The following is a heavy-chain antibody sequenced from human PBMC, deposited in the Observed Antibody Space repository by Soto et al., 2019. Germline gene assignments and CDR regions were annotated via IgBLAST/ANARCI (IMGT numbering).Heavy chain of an antibody. D-gene: IGHD2-21*02. CDR3: ARGGVVTAVRGRWFDP. J-gene: IGHJ5*02. V-gene: IGHV4-38-2*02. Sequence: SETLSLTXSISGDSINSDYYWAWIRQSPGIGLEWIGSFYHTGNTYYSPSLRTRLTISVDTSKNQLSLKMTSMTAADTGVYYCARGGVVTAVRGRWFDPWGQGTQVTVSS. CDR1: GDSINSDYY. CDR2: FYHTGNT.